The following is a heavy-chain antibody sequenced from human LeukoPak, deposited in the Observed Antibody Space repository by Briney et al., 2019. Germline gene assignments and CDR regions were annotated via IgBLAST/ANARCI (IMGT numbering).Heavy chain of an antibody. D-gene: IGHD2-8*01. CDR1: GGSFSGYY. Sequence: SETLSLTCAAYGGSFSGYYWSWIRQPPGKGLEWIGEINHSGSTNYKPSLKSRVTISGDTSKNDFSLKLSSVTAGDTAVYYCARGRVVRRGYAIRGYYFDYWGQGTLVTVSS. CDR2: INHSGST. J-gene: IGHJ4*02. V-gene: IGHV4-34*01. CDR3: ARGRVVRRGYAIRGYYFDY.